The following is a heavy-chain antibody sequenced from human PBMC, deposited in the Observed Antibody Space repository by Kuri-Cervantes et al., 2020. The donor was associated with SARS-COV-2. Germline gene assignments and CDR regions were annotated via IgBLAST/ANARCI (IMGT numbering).Heavy chain of an antibody. J-gene: IGHJ4*02. CDR1: GGSISSRSYY. CDR2: IYYSGST. V-gene: IGHV4-39*01. CDR3: ARALTPADFDY. D-gene: IGHD4-23*01. Sequence: SETLSLXCTVSGGSISSRSYYWGWIRQPPGKGREWIGSIYYSGSTYYNPSLKSRVTISVDTSKNQFSLKLSSVTAADTAVYYCARALTPADFDYWGQGTLVTVSS.